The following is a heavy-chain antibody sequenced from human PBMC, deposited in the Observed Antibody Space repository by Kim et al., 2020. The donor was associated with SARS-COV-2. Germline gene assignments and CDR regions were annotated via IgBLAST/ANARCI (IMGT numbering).Heavy chain of an antibody. CDR1: GYTFTDYY. J-gene: IGHJ4*02. CDR2: INPDNGQT. CDR3: VRDIAPAGRWDLDY. D-gene: IGHD6-13*01. Sequence: ASVKVSCKASGYTFTDYYIHWVRQAPGQGLEWMGWINPDNGQTTYVQKFPGHVTLTSDTSSTTTYMEVGSLTPDDTAVYYCVRDIAPAGRWDLDYWGQGTPVTVSS. V-gene: IGHV1-2*02.